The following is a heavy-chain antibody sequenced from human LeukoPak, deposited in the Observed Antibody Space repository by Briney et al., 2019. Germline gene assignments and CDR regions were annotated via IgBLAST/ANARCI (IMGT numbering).Heavy chain of an antibody. D-gene: IGHD6-19*01. J-gene: IGHJ4*02. Sequence: GGSLRLSCAASGFTFSSYSMNWVRQAPGKGLEWVSYIGSSSSTIYYADSVKGRFTISRDNAKNSLYLQMNSLRAEDTAVYYSAREAVESFDYWGQGTLVTVSS. CDR2: IGSSSSTI. CDR1: GFTFSSYS. CDR3: AREAVESFDY. V-gene: IGHV3-48*04.